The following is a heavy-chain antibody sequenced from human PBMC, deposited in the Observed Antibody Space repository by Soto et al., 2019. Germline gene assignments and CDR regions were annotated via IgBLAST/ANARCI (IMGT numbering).Heavy chain of an antibody. J-gene: IGHJ5*02. Sequence: GGSLRLSCAASGFTFSSYWMHWVRQAPGTGLVWVSRINTDGSSTTYADSVKGRFTISRDNAKNTLYLQMSSLRAEDTAVYYCARVYRSGWLTVGLTWGQGTLVTVSS. D-gene: IGHD6-19*01. CDR2: INTDGSST. CDR3: ARVYRSGWLTVGLT. CDR1: GFTFSSYW. V-gene: IGHV3-74*01.